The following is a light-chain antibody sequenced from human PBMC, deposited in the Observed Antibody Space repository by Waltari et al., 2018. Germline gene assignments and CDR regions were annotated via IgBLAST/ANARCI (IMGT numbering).Light chain of an antibody. J-gene: IGLJ2*01. CDR2: PVT. Sequence: QSALTQPASVSGSPGQSITISCAGTSSDVGGYDLVSWYQHHPDKAPKPLLYPVTKRPSGVSNRFSGSKSGNTASLTISGLQAEDEATYYCCSYLERTVFGGGTKLTVL. CDR3: CSYLERTV. CDR1: SSDVGGYDL. V-gene: IGLV2-23*02.